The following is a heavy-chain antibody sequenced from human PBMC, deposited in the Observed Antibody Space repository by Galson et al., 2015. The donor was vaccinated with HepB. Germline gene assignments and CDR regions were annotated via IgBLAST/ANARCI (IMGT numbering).Heavy chain of an antibody. D-gene: IGHD3-10*01. CDR3: VRGGSYFASGRFSPFDP. Sequence: SLRLSCAASDFNFATFVMHWVRQAPGKRLEWVALISYDGVEKYYADSVKGRFSISRDNSRNTLYLQVNALRPEDTASYYCVRGGSYFASGRFSPFDPWGQGARVTVSS. V-gene: IGHV3-30-3*01. CDR1: DFNFATFV. J-gene: IGHJ5*02. CDR2: ISYDGVEK.